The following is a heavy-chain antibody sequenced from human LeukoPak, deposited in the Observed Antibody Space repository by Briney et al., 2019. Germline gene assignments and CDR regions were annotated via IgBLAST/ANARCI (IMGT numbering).Heavy chain of an antibody. CDR3: ANLTPDSATPTDF. CDR1: GFTFSAYD. J-gene: IGHJ4*02. Sequence: GGSLRLSCAGSGFTFSAYDLSWVRQAQGQGLEWVAAISRSGSTPYYTASVKGRFAISRDNSKHTLFLQMNSLRAGDTAVYYCANLTPDSATPTDFWGQGTLVTVSS. V-gene: IGHV3-23*01. CDR2: ISRSGSTP.